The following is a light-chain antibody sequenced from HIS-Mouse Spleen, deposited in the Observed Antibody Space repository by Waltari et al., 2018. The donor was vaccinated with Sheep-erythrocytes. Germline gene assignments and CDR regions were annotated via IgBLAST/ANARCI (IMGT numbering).Light chain of an antibody. CDR2: DVS. CDR1: SSDVGGSNY. Sequence: QSALTQPRPVSGSPGQSVTISCTGTSSDVGGSNYVSWYQQHPGNAPKLMINDVSKRPAGVPDRYSGSKSGNTASLTISGLQAEDEADYYCSSYAGSYNHVFATGTKVTVL. CDR3: SSYAGSYNHV. J-gene: IGLJ1*01. V-gene: IGLV2-11*01.